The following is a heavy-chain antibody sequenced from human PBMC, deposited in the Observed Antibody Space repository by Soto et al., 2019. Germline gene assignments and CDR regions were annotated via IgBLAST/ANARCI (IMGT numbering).Heavy chain of an antibody. V-gene: IGHV1-2*04. D-gene: IGHD5-12*01. CDR2: INPNGGVT. CDR1: GDSFNDYY. J-gene: IGHJ6*03. Sequence: QVQLVQSGAEVRKPGASVTVSCRSSGDSFNDYYIHWVRQAPGQGFEWMGWINPNGGVTKYAQKFQGWVSMTRDTSIRTVYMQLSRLRSDDTAVYYCVRESGGATATLDYYFYMDVWGTGTTVTVSS. CDR3: VRESGGATATLDYYFYMDV.